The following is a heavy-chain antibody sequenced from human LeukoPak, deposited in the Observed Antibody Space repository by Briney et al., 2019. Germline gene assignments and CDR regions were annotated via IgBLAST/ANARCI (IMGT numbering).Heavy chain of an antibody. Sequence: SETLSLTCTVSGGSISSSSYYWGWLRQPPGKGREWIGSIYYSGSTYYNPSLKSRVTISVDTSKNQFSLKLSSVTAADTAVYYCARGRSVVVPAARRYFDYWGQGTLVTVSS. V-gene: IGHV4-39*07. J-gene: IGHJ4*02. CDR2: IYYSGST. CDR1: GGSISSSSYY. CDR3: ARGRSVVVPAARRYFDY. D-gene: IGHD2-2*01.